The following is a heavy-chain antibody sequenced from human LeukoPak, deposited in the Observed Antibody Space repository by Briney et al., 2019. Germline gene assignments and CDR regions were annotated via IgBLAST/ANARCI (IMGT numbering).Heavy chain of an antibody. J-gene: IGHJ3*02. D-gene: IGHD2-15*01. Sequence: PGGALRLSCAAPGYTFDDYGMSSVPRAPGRGLEWVSGSNWNGGRTGYADSVKGRFNIYRDNAKNSLYLQMNSLRAEDTALYYCARVKQGSGAFDIWGQGTMVTVSS. CDR1: GYTFDDYG. CDR2: SNWNGGRT. V-gene: IGHV3-20*04. CDR3: ARVKQGSGAFDI.